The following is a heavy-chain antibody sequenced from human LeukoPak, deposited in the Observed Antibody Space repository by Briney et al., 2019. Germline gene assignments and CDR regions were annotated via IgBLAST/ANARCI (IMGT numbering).Heavy chain of an antibody. D-gene: IGHD3-3*01. CDR3: ATGGARDFWSGPDSD. CDR1: GFTVSSNY. V-gene: IGHV3-23*01. J-gene: IGHJ4*02. CDR2: ISGSGGST. Sequence: GGSLRLSCAASGFTVSSNYMSWVRQAPGKGLEWVSAISGSGGSTYYADSVKGRFTISRDNSKNTLYLQMNSLRAEDTAVYYCATGGARDFWSGPDSDWGQGTLVTVSS.